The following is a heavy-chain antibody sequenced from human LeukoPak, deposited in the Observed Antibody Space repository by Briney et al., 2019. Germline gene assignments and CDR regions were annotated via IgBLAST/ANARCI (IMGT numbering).Heavy chain of an antibody. D-gene: IGHD3-10*01. V-gene: IGHV3-7*01. CDR3: ARFIRGVTQSSYDS. CDR1: GFTFSSYW. J-gene: IGHJ4*02. Sequence: PGGSLRLSCAASGFTFSSYWMSWVRQAPGKGLEWVAKIKEDGSEKYNVDSVKGRFTISRDNAKNSLYLQMNSLRAEDTAVYYCARFIRGVTQSSYDSWGQGTLVTVSS. CDR2: IKEDGSEK.